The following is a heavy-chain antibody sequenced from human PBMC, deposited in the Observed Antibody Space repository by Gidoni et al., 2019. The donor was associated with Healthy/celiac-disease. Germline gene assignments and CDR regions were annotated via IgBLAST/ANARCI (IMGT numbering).Heavy chain of an antibody. Sequence: QLQLQESGPGLVKPSGTLSLTCTVSGGSISSSSYYWGWIRQPPGKGLEWIVSIYYSWSTYYNPSLKSRVTISVDTSKNQFSLKLSSVTAADTAVYYCARRGYGGNRDYWGQGTLVTVSS. V-gene: IGHV4-39*01. D-gene: IGHD4-17*01. CDR3: ARRGYGGNRDY. CDR2: IYYSWST. CDR1: GGSISSSSYY. J-gene: IGHJ4*02.